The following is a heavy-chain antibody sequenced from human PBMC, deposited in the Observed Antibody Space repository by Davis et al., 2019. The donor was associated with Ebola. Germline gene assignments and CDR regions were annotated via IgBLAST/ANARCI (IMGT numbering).Heavy chain of an antibody. J-gene: IGHJ6*02. CDR3: ARHLQGYSSSWLPYYYGMDV. CDR2: ISSSGSTI. CDR1: GFTFSDYY. Sequence: PGGSLRLSCAASGFTFSDYYMSWIRQAPGKGLEWVSYISSSGSTIYYADSVKGRFTISRDNAKNSLYLQMNSLRAEDTAVYYCARHLQGYSSSWLPYYYGMDVWGQGTTVTVSS. D-gene: IGHD6-13*01. V-gene: IGHV3-11*01.